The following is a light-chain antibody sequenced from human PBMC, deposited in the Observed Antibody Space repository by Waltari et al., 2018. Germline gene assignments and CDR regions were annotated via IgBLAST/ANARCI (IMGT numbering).Light chain of an antibody. CDR2: WAS. J-gene: IGKJ5*01. V-gene: IGKV4-1*01. Sequence: DIVMTQSPDSLAVSLGERATLNCKSSQSVLYGATNKNYLAWYQQKPGQPPKLLIYWASTRQSGVPDRFSGSGSGTHFTLTITSLQAEDVAVYYCQQYYSTPPITFGQGTRLEIK. CDR3: QQYYSTPPIT. CDR1: QSVLYGATNKNY.